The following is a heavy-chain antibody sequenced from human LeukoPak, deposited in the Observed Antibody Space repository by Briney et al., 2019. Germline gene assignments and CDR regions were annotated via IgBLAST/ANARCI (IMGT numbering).Heavy chain of an antibody. Sequence: GGSLRLSCAASGFTFSSYWMSWVRQAPGKGLEWVANIKQDGSEKYYVDSVKGRFTISRDNAKNSLYLQMSSLRAEDTAVYYCARGPYCSGGSCYSLGEFDPWGQGTLVTVSS. CDR1: GFTFSSYW. V-gene: IGHV3-7*03. CDR2: IKQDGSEK. J-gene: IGHJ5*02. D-gene: IGHD2-15*01. CDR3: ARGPYCSGGSCYSLGEFDP.